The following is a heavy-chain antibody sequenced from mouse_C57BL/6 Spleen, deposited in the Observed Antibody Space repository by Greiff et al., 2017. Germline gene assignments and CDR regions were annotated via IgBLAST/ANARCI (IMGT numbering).Heavy chain of an antibody. CDR2: INYDGSST. V-gene: IGHV5-16*01. CDR3: ARAFPDWYFDV. J-gene: IGHJ1*03. Sequence: EVKVVESEGGLVQPGSSMKLSCTASGFTFSDYYMAWVRQVPEKGLEWVANINYDGSSTYYLDSLKSRFIISRDNAKNILYLQMSSLKSEDTATYYCARAFPDWYFDVWGTGTTVTVSS. CDR1: GFTFSDYY.